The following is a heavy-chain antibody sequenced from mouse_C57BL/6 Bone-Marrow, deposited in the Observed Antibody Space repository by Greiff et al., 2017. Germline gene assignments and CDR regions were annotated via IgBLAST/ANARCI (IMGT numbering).Heavy chain of an antibody. CDR1: GYTFTSYD. Sequence: VMLVESGPELVKPGASVKLSCKASGYTFTSYDINWVKQRPGQGLEWIGWIYPSDGSTKYNEKFKGKATMTADTSSSTAYMELHSLTSEDSAVYFCARGYYGSSPYAMGYWGQGTSVTVSS. V-gene: IGHV1-85*01. CDR2: IYPSDGST. CDR3: ARGYYGSSPYAMGY. D-gene: IGHD1-1*01. J-gene: IGHJ4*01.